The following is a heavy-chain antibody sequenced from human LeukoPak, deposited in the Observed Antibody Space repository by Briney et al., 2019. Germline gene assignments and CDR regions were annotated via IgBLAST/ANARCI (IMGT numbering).Heavy chain of an antibody. CDR2: FDPEDGET. V-gene: IGHV1-24*01. J-gene: IGHJ4*02. D-gene: IGHD1-26*01. CDR3: ATGHSGSYPAPGY. Sequence: GASVTVSFKVSGYTLTELSMHWVRQAPGKGLEWMGGFDPEDGETIYAQKFQGRVTMTEDTSTDTAYMELSSLRSEDTAVYYCATGHSGSYPAPGYWGQGTLVTVSS. CDR1: GYTLTELS.